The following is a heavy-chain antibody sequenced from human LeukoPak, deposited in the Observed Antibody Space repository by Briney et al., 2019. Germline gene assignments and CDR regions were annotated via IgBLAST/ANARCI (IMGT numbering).Heavy chain of an antibody. CDR2: IYYSGNT. D-gene: IGHD3-10*02. J-gene: IGHJ4*02. Sequence: SETLSLTCTVTGGSISPYYWSWIRQPPGKGLEWLGYIYYSGNTDYNPSLKSRVSISVDTSKNQFFLKLSSVTAADTAVYYCARSTGSTMFIDYWGQGTLVTVSS. CDR1: GGSISPYY. CDR3: ARSTGSTMFIDY. V-gene: IGHV4-59*01.